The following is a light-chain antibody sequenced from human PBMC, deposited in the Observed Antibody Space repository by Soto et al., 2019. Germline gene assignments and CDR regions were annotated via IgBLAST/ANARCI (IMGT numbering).Light chain of an antibody. CDR3: SSYTSSSTLYV. CDR2: DVS. CDR1: SSDVGGYNY. V-gene: IGLV2-14*01. J-gene: IGLJ1*01. Sequence: QPALTQPASVSGSPGQSITTSCTGTSSDVGGYNYVSWYQQHPGKAPKLMIYDVSNRPSGVSNRFSGSKSGNTASLTISGLQAEDEADYYCSSYTSSSTLYVFGTGTKVTVL.